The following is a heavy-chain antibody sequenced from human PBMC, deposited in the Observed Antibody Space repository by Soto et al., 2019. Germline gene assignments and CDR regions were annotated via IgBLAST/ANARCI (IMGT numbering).Heavy chain of an antibody. CDR3: ARGSRGIAAAASRLWDY. V-gene: IGHV4-34*01. J-gene: IGHJ4*01. CDR1: GGSFSGYY. Sequence: PSETLSLTCAVYGGSFSGYYWSWIRQPPGKGLEWIGEINHSGSTNYNPSLKSRVTISVATSKNQFSLKLSSVTAADAAVYYCARGSRGIAAAASRLWDYWGHGTLVTVSS. D-gene: IGHD6-13*01. CDR2: INHSGST.